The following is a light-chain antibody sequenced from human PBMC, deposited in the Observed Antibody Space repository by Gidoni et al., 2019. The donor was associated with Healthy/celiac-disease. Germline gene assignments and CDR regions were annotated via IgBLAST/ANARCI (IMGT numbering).Light chain of an antibody. CDR1: QSVSSY. J-gene: IGKJ4*01. CDR2: DAS. CDR3: QQRSNWPPT. Sequence: DIVLTQSPATLSLSPGERATLSSRASQSVSSYLAWYQQKPGQAPRLLIYDASNRATGIPARFSGSGSGTDFTLTISSLEPEDFAVYYCQQRSNWPPTFGGGTKVEIK. V-gene: IGKV3-11*01.